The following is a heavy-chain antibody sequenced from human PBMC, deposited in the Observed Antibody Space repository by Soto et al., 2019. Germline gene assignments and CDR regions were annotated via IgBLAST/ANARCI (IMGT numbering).Heavy chain of an antibody. D-gene: IGHD4-4*01. CDR3: ARPLWRDDYNWGYFDL. Sequence: GGSLRLSCAASGFTFGGYAVHWVRQAPGKGLEWVAVISYDGSNKYYADSVKGRFTISRDNSKNTLYLQMNSLRTEDTAVYYCARPLWRDDYNWGYFDLWGRGTLVTSPQ. V-gene: IGHV3-30-3*01. CDR2: ISYDGSNK. CDR1: GFTFGGYA. J-gene: IGHJ2*01.